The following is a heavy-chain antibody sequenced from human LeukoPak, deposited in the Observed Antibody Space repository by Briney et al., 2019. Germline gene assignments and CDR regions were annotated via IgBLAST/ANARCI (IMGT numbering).Heavy chain of an antibody. J-gene: IGHJ3*02. CDR1: GFTFDDYA. Sequence: GRSLRLSCAASGFTFDDYAMHWVRHAPGKGLEWVSGISWNSGSIGYADSVKGRFTISRDNAKNSLYLQMNSLRAEDTALYYCAKGLVHAFDIWGQGTMVTVSS. V-gene: IGHV3-9*01. CDR2: ISWNSGSI. CDR3: AKGLVHAFDI.